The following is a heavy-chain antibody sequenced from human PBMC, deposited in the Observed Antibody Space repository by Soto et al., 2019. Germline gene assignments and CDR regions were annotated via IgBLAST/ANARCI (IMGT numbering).Heavy chain of an antibody. V-gene: IGHV3-48*02. J-gene: IGHJ4*02. D-gene: IGHD3-22*01. CDR1: VFTFSSYS. CDR3: ARDLYFHDSSGYPDY. CDR2: ISSSSSTL. Sequence: GVSLRLSCSASVFTFSSYSMNWVRQAPGKGLEWVSYISSSSSTLYYADSVKGRFTISRDNAKNSLYLQMNSLRDEDTAVYYCARDLYFHDSSGYPDYWGQGTLVTVSS.